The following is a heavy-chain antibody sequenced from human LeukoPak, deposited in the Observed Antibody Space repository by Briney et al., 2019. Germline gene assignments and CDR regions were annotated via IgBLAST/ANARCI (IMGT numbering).Heavy chain of an antibody. V-gene: IGHV5-51*01. D-gene: IGHD2-2*01. J-gene: IGHJ6*03. Sequence: GESLKISCKGSGYSFTSYWIGWVRQMPGKGLEWMGISYPGDSDTRYSPSFQGQVTISADKSISTAYLQWSSLKASDTAMYYCARAPDCSSTSCYYMDVWGKGTTVTVSS. CDR2: SYPGDSDT. CDR3: ARAPDCSSTSCYYMDV. CDR1: GYSFTSYW.